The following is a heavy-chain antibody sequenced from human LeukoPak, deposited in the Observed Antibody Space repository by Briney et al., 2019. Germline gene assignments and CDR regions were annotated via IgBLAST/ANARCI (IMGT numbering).Heavy chain of an antibody. CDR3: ARDYYDILTGDFDY. CDR1: GYTFTSYG. CDR2: ISAYNGNT. V-gene: IGHV1-18*04. D-gene: IGHD3-9*01. Sequence: GASVKVPCKASGYTFTSYGISWVRQAPGQGLEWMGWISAYNGNTNYAQKLQGRVTMTTDTSTSTAYMELRSLRSDDTAVYYCARDYYDILTGDFDYWGQGTLVTVSS. J-gene: IGHJ4*02.